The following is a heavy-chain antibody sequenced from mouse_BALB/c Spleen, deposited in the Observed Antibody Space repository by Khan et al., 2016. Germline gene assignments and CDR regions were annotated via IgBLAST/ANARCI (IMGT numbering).Heavy chain of an antibody. J-gene: IGHJ2*01. Sequence: EVQLVETGGGLVQPKGSLKLSCAASGFTFNTNAMNWVGQAPGKGLEWVARIRTKSNKYATYYADSVKDRFTISRDDSQSMLYLQMNNLKTEDTAMYYCVSWDYWGQGTTLTVSS. V-gene: IGHV10S3*01. CDR1: GFTFNTNA. CDR3: VSWDY. CDR2: IRTKSNKYAT.